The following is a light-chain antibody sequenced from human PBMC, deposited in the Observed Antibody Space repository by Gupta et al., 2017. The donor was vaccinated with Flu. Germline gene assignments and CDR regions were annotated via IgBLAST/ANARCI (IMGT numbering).Light chain of an antibody. CDR2: KAS. V-gene: IGKV1-5*03. CDR3: QQHHNYPLT. J-gene: IGKJ4*01. Sequence: DIQMTQSPSTLSASVGDRVTITCRASQRINNWLAWYQQRPGKAPKLLIYKASNLASGVPSRFSGSESGTQFTLTISSLQPDDFATYYCQQHHNYPLTFGGGTKVEIK. CDR1: QRINNW.